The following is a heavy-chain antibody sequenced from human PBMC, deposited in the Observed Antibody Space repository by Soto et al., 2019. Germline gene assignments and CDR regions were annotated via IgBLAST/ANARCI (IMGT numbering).Heavy chain of an antibody. D-gene: IGHD3-16*01. J-gene: IGHJ6*04. CDR1: GGSVSSYY. CDR3: ARAVSERAPQGDYYYYGMDV. Sequence: PSETLSLTCTVSGGSVSSYYWSWIRQSPGKGLEWIGYIYYSGSTKYKPPLKSRVTISVDTSKNQFSLKLSSVTAADTAVYYCARAVSERAPQGDYYYYGMDVWGEATTVTVSS. CDR2: IYYSGST. V-gene: IGHV4-59*08.